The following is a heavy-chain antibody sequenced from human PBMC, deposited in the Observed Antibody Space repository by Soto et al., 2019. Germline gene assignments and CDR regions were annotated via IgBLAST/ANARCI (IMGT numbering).Heavy chain of an antibody. J-gene: IGHJ4*02. Sequence: SSETLSLTCAVYGGSFSGYYWSWIRQPPGKGLEWIGEINHSGSTNYNPSLKSRVTISVDTSKNQFSLKLSSVTAADTAVYYCASGRWLLLDYWGQGTLVTVSS. V-gene: IGHV4-34*01. CDR3: ASGRWLLLDY. D-gene: IGHD1-26*01. CDR1: GGSFSGYY. CDR2: INHSGST.